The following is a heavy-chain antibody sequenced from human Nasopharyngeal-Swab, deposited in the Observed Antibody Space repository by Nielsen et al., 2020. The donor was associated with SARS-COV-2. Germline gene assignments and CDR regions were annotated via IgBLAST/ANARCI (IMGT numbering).Heavy chain of an antibody. CDR1: GFTFSSYG. J-gene: IGHJ6*03. Sequence: GGSLRLSCAVSGFTFSSYGMHWVRQAPGEGLEWVAFIRYDGFNQHYVDSVKGRFTISRDSFKNTLYLQLNSLRAEDTAVYYCAKDHKMDSGGGVGYMDVWGKGTTVTVSS. CDR2: IRYDGFNQ. D-gene: IGHD3-16*01. CDR3: AKDHKMDSGGGVGYMDV. V-gene: IGHV3-30*02.